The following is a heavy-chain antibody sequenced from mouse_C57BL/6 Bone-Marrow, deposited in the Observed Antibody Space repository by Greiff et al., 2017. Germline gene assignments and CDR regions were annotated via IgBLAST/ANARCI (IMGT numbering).Heavy chain of an antibody. J-gene: IGHJ4*01. CDR2: IYPGGGYT. V-gene: IGHV1-63*01. D-gene: IGHD2-3*01. CDR1: GYTFTNYW. CDR3: ARNGYLRRNYYAMDY. Sequence: QVQLQQSGAELVRPGTSVKMSCKASGYTFTNYWIGWAKQRPGHGLEWIGDIYPGGGYTNYNEKFKGKATLTADKSSSTAYMQFSSLTSEDSAIYYCARNGYLRRNYYAMDYWGQGTSVTVSS.